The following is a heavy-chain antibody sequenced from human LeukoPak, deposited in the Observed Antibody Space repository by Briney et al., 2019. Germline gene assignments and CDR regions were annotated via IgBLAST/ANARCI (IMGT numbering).Heavy chain of an antibody. CDR2: INPNSGGT. V-gene: IGHV1-2*02. CDR1: GYTFTGYY. D-gene: IGHD6-19*01. J-gene: IGHJ6*03. Sequence: GASVKVSCKASGYTFTGYYMHWVRQAPGQGLEWMGWINPNSGGTNYAQKFQGRVTMTRDTSISTAYMELSRLRSDDTAVYYCARAMDGNLYYYYYYMDVWGKGTTVTISS. CDR3: ARAMDGNLYYYYYYMDV.